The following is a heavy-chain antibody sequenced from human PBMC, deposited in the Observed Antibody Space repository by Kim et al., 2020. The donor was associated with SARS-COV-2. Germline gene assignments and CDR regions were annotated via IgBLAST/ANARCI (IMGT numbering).Heavy chain of an antibody. CDR2: INPNSGGT. CDR3: ARDGGYDYNDGMDV. CDR1: GYTFTGYY. J-gene: IGHJ6*02. Sequence: ASVKVSCKASGYTFTGYYMHWVRQAPGQGLEWMGWINPNSGGTNYAQKFQGRVTMTRDTSISTAYMELSRLRSDDTAVYYCARDGGYDYNDGMDVWGQGTTVTVSS. D-gene: IGHD5-12*01. V-gene: IGHV1-2*02.